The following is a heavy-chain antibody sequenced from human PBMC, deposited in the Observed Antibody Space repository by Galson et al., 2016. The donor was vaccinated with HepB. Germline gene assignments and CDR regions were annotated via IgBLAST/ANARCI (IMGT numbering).Heavy chain of an antibody. CDR2: VTNSGVTT. Sequence: SLRLSCAASGFTFDSYAMTWVRQAPGKGLEWVSSVTNSGVTTHYADSVKGRFTISRDNSKNTLYLQMNSLRAEDTAVYYCAPHSVTVAGYFAYWGQGTLVTVSS. V-gene: IGHV3-23*01. CDR1: GFTFDSYA. J-gene: IGHJ4*02. D-gene: IGHD6-19*01. CDR3: APHSVTVAGYFAY.